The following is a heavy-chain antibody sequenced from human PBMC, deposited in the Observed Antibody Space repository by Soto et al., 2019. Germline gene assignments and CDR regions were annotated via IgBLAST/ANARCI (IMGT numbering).Heavy chain of an antibody. D-gene: IGHD6-13*01. V-gene: IGHV4-34*01. J-gene: IGHJ4*02. Sequence: SETLSLTCAVYGGSFSGYYWSWIRQPPGKGLEWIGEINHSGSTNYNPSLKSRVTISVDTSKNQFSLKLSSVTAADTAVYYCARGLGIAAAGIDYWGQGPLVTVS. CDR2: INHSGST. CDR1: GGSFSGYY. CDR3: ARGLGIAAAGIDY.